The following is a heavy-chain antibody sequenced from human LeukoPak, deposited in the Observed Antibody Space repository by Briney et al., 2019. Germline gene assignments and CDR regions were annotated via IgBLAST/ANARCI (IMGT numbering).Heavy chain of an antibody. CDR3: ARRHYYDSRGAFDI. J-gene: IGHJ3*02. V-gene: IGHV4-39*02. CDR1: GGSISSSSYY. CDR2: IYYSGST. D-gene: IGHD3-22*01. Sequence: KPSETLSLTCTVSGGSISSSSYYWGWIRQPPGKGLEWIGSIYYSGSTYYNPSLKSRVTISVDTSKNHFSLKLSSVTAADTAVYYCARRHYYDSRGAFDIWGQGTMVTVSS.